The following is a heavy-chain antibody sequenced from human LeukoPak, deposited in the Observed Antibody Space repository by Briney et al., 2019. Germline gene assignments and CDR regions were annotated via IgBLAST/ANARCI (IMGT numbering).Heavy chain of an antibody. Sequence: ASVKVSCKASGGTSSSYAISWVRQAPGQGLEWMGGIIPIFGTANYAQKFQGRVTITADESTSTAYMELSSLRSEDTAVYYCARDRYCSGGSCYSAGWFDPWGQGTLVTVSS. D-gene: IGHD2-15*01. J-gene: IGHJ5*02. CDR1: GGTSSSYA. CDR3: ARDRYCSGGSCYSAGWFDP. CDR2: IIPIFGTA. V-gene: IGHV1-69*01.